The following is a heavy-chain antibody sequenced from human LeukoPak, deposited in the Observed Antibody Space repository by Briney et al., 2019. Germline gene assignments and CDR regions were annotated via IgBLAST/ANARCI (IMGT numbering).Heavy chain of an antibody. J-gene: IGHJ6*02. V-gene: IGHV3-7*01. D-gene: IGHD4-17*01. Sequence: TGGSLSLSWAASGFTFISYWMSWVGQAPGKGREWVANIKQDGSEKYYVDSVKGRFTISRDNAKNSLYLQMNSLRAEDTAVYYCARRRSYGDYGYYYYGMDVWGQGTTVTVSS. CDR2: IKQDGSEK. CDR3: ARRRSYGDYGYYYYGMDV. CDR1: GFTFISYW.